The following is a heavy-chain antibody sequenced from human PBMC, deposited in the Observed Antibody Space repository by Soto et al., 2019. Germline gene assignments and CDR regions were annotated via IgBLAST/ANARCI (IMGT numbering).Heavy chain of an antibody. CDR2: ISGDSGNT. J-gene: IGHJ4*02. CDR1: GYTFTSYG. V-gene: IGHV1-18*04. CDR3: AMYSSSVLDY. D-gene: IGHD6-6*01. Sequence: QVQLVQSGAEVKKPGASVKVSCKTSGYTFTSYGISWVRQAPGQGLEWMGWISGDSGNTNYAQKFQGRVTMTTDTSTSTAHLELRSLRSDDTAFSYCAMYSSSVLDYWGQGTLVTVSS.